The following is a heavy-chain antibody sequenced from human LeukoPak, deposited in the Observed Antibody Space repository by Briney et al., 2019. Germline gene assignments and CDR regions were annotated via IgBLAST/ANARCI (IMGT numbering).Heavy chain of an antibody. V-gene: IGHV4-59*08. CDR1: GGSISSYY. Sequence: AETLSLTCTVSGGSISSYYWSWVRQPPGKGLEWIGYIYYRGNTNYNPSLQSRVSISVDTSKNQFSLKLTSVTAADTAVYYCARLARDGYNYDACDIWGQGTMVTVSS. CDR2: IYYRGNT. D-gene: IGHD5-24*01. CDR3: ARLARDGYNYDACDI. J-gene: IGHJ3*02.